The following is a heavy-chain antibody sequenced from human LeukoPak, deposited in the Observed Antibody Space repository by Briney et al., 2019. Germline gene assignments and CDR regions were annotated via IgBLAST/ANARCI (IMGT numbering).Heavy chain of an antibody. CDR3: ARFFAFTIFGVVINKDAFDI. D-gene: IGHD3-3*01. J-gene: IGHJ3*02. CDR1: GGSFSGYY. Sequence: SETLSLTCAVYGGSFSGYYWRWIRQPPGKGLEWIGEINHSGSTNYNPSLKSRVTISVDTSKNQFSLKLSSVTAADTAVYYCARFFAFTIFGVVINKDAFDIWGQGTMVTVSS. CDR2: INHSGST. V-gene: IGHV4-34*01.